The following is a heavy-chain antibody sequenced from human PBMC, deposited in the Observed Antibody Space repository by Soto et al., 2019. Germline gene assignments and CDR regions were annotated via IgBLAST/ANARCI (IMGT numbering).Heavy chain of an antibody. Sequence: EVQLVESGGGLVKPGGSLRLSCAASGFTISGAWMNWVRQAPGKGLEWVGRIKTKTQGETTDYAAPVKGRFTISRADSENTLSLHMIGLKIGDTVVYYCTTGSVEGYWGQGTLVTVSS. V-gene: IGHV3-15*07. CDR3: TTGSVEGY. J-gene: IGHJ4*02. D-gene: IGHD1-26*01. CDR1: GFTISGAW. CDR2: IKTKTQGETT.